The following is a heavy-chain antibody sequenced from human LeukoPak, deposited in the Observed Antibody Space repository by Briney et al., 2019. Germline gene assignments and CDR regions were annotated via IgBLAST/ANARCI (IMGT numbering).Heavy chain of an antibody. Sequence: GGSLRLSCAASDFTFSFYWMTWVRQAPGEGLEWVANILPDGSEKYYLDSVKGRFTISRDNPTNSRYLQINSLRAEDTALYYCGRLARNAWYAVDYWGQGTLVTVSS. V-gene: IGHV3-7*01. CDR3: GRLARNAWYAVDY. D-gene: IGHD6-19*01. CDR2: ILPDGSEK. J-gene: IGHJ4*02. CDR1: DFTFSFYW.